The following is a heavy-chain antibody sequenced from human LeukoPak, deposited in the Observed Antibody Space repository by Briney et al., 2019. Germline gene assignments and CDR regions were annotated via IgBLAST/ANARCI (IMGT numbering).Heavy chain of an antibody. CDR3: AKEASIAVAGTHNYYYMDV. Sequence: GGSLRLSCAASGFTFSSYVMHWVRQAPGKGLEWEAVIWYDGSNKYYADSVKGRFTISRDNSKNTLYLQMNSLRAEDTAVYYCAKEASIAVAGTHNYYYMDVWGKGTTVTVSS. V-gene: IGHV3-33*06. CDR1: GFTFSSYV. CDR2: IWYDGSNK. D-gene: IGHD6-19*01. J-gene: IGHJ6*03.